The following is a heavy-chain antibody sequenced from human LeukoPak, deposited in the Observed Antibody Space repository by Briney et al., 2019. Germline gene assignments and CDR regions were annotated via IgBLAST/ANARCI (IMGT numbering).Heavy chain of an antibody. CDR2: IYYSGST. D-gene: IGHD1-14*01. CDR3: ARHGSLGSPFVY. J-gene: IGHJ4*02. CDR1: GESFISYY. V-gene: IGHV4-39*01. Sequence: SETLSLTCAFHGESFISYYWGWIRQPPGKGLEWIGSIYYSGSTYYNPSLKSRVTISVDTSKNQFSLKLNSVTAADTAVYYCARHGSLGSPFVYWGQGTLVTVSS.